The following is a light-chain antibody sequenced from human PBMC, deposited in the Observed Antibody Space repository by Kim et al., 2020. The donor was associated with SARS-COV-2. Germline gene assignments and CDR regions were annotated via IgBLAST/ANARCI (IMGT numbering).Light chain of an antibody. CDR2: DAS. CDR1: LDINTD. Sequence: DIQMTQSPSSLSASVGDRVTITCRASLDINTDLAWYQQKPGKVPKVLIYDASNLYTGVPSRFSGGGSGTEFTLTISSLQPEDVATCYCQKYSVAPLTLGQGTRLEI. CDR3: QKYSVAPLT. J-gene: IGKJ5*01. V-gene: IGKV1-27*01.